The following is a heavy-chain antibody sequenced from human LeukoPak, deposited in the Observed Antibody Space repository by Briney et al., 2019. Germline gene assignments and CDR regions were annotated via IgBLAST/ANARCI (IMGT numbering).Heavy chain of an antibody. CDR3: ARDLNDLLQNYRSAWYPADY. V-gene: IGHV3-74*01. CDR2: VNNDGSST. CDR1: GFTFSTYW. J-gene: IGHJ4*02. D-gene: IGHD6-13*01. Sequence: PGGSLRLSCAAPGFTFSTYWMNWVRQAPGKGLVWVSRVNNDGSSTSYADSVKGRFTISRDNTKNTLYLQMNSLRAEDTAVYYCARDLNDLLQNYRSAWYPADYWGQGTLVTVSS.